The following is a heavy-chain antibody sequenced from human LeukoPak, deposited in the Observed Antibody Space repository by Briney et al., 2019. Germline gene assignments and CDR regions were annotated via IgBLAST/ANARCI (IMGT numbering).Heavy chain of an antibody. CDR1: GYNFTNYW. J-gene: IGHJ3*02. Sequence: GESLKISCKASGYNFTNYWIAWVRQMPGKGLECMGIIYPGDSDTRYSPSFQGQVNISADKSITTAYLQWSSLKASDTAMYYCARRGYYYGSGSYYIDAFDIWGQGTMVTVSS. CDR3: ARRGYYYGSGSYYIDAFDI. D-gene: IGHD3-10*01. CDR2: IYPGDSDT. V-gene: IGHV5-51*01.